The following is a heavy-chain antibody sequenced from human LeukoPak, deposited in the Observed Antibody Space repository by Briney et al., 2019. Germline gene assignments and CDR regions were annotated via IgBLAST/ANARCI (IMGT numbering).Heavy chain of an antibody. Sequence: GGSLRLSCAASGFTFSSYGMSWVRQAPGKGLEWVSAISGSGGSTYYADSVKGRFTISRDNSKNTLYLQMNSLRAEDTAVYYCAKDLYSSSWTPFDYWGQGTLLTVSS. J-gene: IGHJ4*02. V-gene: IGHV3-23*01. D-gene: IGHD6-13*01. CDR2: ISGSGGST. CDR3: AKDLYSSSWTPFDY. CDR1: GFTFSSYG.